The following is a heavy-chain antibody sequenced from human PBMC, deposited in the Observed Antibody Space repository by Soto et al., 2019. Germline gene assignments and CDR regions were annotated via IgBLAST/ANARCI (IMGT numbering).Heavy chain of an antibody. CDR1: GFTFSSYS. CDR2: ISSSSSYI. CDR3: ARDAPKYSSGPPYDY. Sequence: PGGSLRLSCAASGFTFSSYSMNWVRQAPGKGLEWVSSISSSSSYIYYADSVKGRFTISRDNAKNSLYLQMNSLRAEDTAVYYCARDAPKYSSGPPYDYWGQGTLVTVSS. J-gene: IGHJ4*02. D-gene: IGHD6-19*01. V-gene: IGHV3-21*01.